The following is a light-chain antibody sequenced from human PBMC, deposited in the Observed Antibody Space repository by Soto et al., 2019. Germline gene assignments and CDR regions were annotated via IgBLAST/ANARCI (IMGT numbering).Light chain of an antibody. CDR3: QQRGKWPST. Sequence: EIVLTQSPGTLSLSPGERATLSCRASQSFTSTSLAWYQQKPGQAPRLLISGASRRAAGIPDRFSGSGSGTDFTLTISRLESEDIAVYYCQQRGKWPSTFGPGTKVEMK. CDR1: QSFTSTS. CDR2: GAS. V-gene: IGKV3D-20*02. J-gene: IGKJ2*02.